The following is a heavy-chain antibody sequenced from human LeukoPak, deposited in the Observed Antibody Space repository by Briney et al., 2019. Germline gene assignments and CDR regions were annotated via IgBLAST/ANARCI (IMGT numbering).Heavy chain of an antibody. J-gene: IGHJ4*02. V-gene: IGHV4-59*01. CDR1: GGSISSYY. CDR2: IYYSGST. CDR3: ARGVRPYYYDSSGYYFFDY. D-gene: IGHD3-22*01. Sequence: KPSETLSLTCTVSGGSISSYYWSWIRQPPGKGLEWIGYIYYSGSTNYNPSLKSRVTISVDTSKNQFSLKLSSVTAADTAVYYCARGVRPYYYDSSGYYFFDYWGQGTLVTVSS.